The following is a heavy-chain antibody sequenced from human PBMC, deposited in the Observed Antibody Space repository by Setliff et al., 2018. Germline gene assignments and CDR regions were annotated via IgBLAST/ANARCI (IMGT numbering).Heavy chain of an antibody. CDR3: ARHAVTTGYFQYSYWYFDL. D-gene: IGHD4-17*01. CDR1: GGSISSYY. Sequence: SETLSLTCTVSGGSISSYYWSWIRQPPGKGLEWIGYIYYSGSTNYNPSLKSRVTISVDTSKNQFSLKLSSVTAADTAVYYCARHAVTTGYFQYSYWYFDLWGRGTPVTVSS. J-gene: IGHJ2*01. V-gene: IGHV4-59*08. CDR2: IYYSGST.